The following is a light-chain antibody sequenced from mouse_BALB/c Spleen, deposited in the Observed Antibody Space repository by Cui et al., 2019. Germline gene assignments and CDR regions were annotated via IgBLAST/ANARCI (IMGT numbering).Light chain of an antibody. CDR3: HQRSSYPFT. CDR2: DTS. J-gene: IGKJ4*01. CDR1: SSISY. V-gene: IGKV4-70*01. Sequence: QIVLTQSPAIMSASPGEKVTMTCSASSSISYMHWCQQKPGTSPKRWIYDTSKLASGVPARFSGSGSGTSYSLTISSMEAEDAATYYCHQRSSYPFTFGSGTKLEIK.